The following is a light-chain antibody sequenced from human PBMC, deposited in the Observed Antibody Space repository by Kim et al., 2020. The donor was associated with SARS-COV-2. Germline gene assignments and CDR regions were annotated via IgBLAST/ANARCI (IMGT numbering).Light chain of an antibody. CDR3: SSYRSGNSVL. Sequence: GQSITISCTGTNRDVGGYNFVSWYQQHPGNAPKLIIYDVTHRPSGASNRFSGSKSGNTASLTISGLQPEDEAHYYCSSYRSGNSVLFGRGTKLTVL. CDR2: DVT. V-gene: IGLV2-14*03. J-gene: IGLJ2*01. CDR1: NRDVGGYNF.